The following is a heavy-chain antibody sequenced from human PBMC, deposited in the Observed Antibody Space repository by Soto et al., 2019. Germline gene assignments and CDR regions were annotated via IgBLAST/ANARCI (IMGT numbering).Heavy chain of an antibody. J-gene: IGHJ6*02. CDR3: ARVYDFWSGYYYYGMDV. Sequence: TGGSLRLSCAASGFTFSSYAMHWVRQAPGKGLEWVAVISYDGNNKHYADSVKGRFTISRDNSKNTVYLQMNSLRVEDTAVYYCARVYDFWSGYYYYGMDVWGQATTVTVSS. CDR2: ISYDGNNK. CDR1: GFTFSSYA. D-gene: IGHD3-3*01. V-gene: IGHV3-30-3*01.